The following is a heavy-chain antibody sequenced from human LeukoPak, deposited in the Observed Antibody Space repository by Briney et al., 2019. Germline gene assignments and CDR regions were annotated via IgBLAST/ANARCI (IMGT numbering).Heavy chain of an antibody. CDR2: ISYDGSDK. CDR1: AFTFSSYG. Sequence: GRSLRLSCAASAFTFSSYGMHWVRLAPGKGLEWVALISYDGSDKDYAKSVKGRFTISRDNSKNTLYLQMNSLRAEDTAVYYCAKDMSGGDCPDYWGQGTLVTVSS. CDR3: AKDMSGGDCPDY. J-gene: IGHJ4*02. V-gene: IGHV3-30*18. D-gene: IGHD2-21*02.